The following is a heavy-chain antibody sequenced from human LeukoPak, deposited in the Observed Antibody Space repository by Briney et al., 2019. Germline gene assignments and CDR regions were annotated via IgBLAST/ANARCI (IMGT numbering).Heavy chain of an antibody. CDR3: ARQIKGYDSDYYYYFYMDV. V-gene: IGHV3-48*01. Sequence: GGSLRLSCVASGITFSTYSMNWVRQAPGKGLEWVSYISSFSGTINYADSVKGRFTISRDNAKNSLYLQMNSLRAEDTAVYYCARQIKGYDSDYYYYFYMDVWGQGTTVTISS. D-gene: IGHD5-12*01. J-gene: IGHJ6*03. CDR2: ISSFSGTI. CDR1: GITFSTYS.